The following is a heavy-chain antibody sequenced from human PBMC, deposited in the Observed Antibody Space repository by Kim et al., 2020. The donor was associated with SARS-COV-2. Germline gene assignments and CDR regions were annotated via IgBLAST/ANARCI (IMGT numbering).Heavy chain of an antibody. V-gene: IGHV3-23*01. D-gene: IGHD2-2*01. J-gene: IGHJ4*02. CDR3: AKMAYCSSTSCSYFDY. CDR2: ISGSGGST. CDR1: GFTFSSYA. Sequence: GGSLRLSCAASGFTFSSYAMSWVRQAPGKGLEWVSAISGSGGSTYYADSVKGRFTISRDNSKNTLYLQMNSLRAEDTAVYYCAKMAYCSSTSCSYFDYWGQGTLVTVSS.